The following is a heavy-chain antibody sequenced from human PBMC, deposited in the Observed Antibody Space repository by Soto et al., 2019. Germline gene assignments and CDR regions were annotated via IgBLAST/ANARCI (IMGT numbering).Heavy chain of an antibody. CDR3: ASSTPCSSTSCPLDY. CDR1: GYTFTGYY. V-gene: IGHV1-2*04. Sequence: ASVKVSCKASGYTFTGYYMHWVRQAPGQGLEWMGWINPNSGGTNYAQKFQGWVTMTRDTSISPAYMELSRLRSDDTAVYYCASSTPCSSTSCPLDYWGQGTLVTVSS. D-gene: IGHD2-2*01. J-gene: IGHJ4*02. CDR2: INPNSGGT.